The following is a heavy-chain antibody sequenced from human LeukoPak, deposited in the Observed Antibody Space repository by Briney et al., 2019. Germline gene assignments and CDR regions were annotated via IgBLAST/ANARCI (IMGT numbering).Heavy chain of an antibody. CDR2: IYYSGST. CDR1: GGSISSYY. J-gene: IGHJ3*02. D-gene: IGHD1-26*01. Sequence: SETLSLTCTVSGGSISSYYWSWIWQPPGKGLEWIGYIYYSGSTNYNPSLKSRVTISVDTSKNQFSLKLSSVTAADTAVYYCATRIAGDAFDIWGQGTMVTVSS. CDR3: ATRIAGDAFDI. V-gene: IGHV4-59*01.